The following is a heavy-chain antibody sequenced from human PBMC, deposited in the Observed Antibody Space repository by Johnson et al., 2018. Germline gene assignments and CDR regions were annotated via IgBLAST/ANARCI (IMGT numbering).Heavy chain of an antibody. V-gene: IGHV3-21*02. CDR3: AWGSSGYYGMDV. CDR2: ISSSSTYK. J-gene: IGHJ6*02. CDR1: GFTFSSYS. D-gene: IGHD3-10*01. Sequence: QLVESGGGLVKPGGSLRLSCLASGFTFSSYSMNWVRQAPGKGLEWVSSISSSSTYKWYADSVKGPFTISRDNAKNSRYLQLNSLRAEDTAVYYCAWGSSGYYGMDVGGQGTTVTVSS.